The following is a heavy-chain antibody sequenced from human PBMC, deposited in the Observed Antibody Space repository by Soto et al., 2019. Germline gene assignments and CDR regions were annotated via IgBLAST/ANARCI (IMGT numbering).Heavy chain of an antibody. CDR3: AKGEGLWSGLFDY. J-gene: IGHJ4*02. Sequence: PGGSLRLSCAASGFTFSRYAMGWVRPAQGKGLEWVSAISGSGGSTYYADSVKGRFTISRDNSKNTLYLQMNSLRAEDTAVYYCAKGEGLWSGLFDYWGQGTLLTVSA. CDR2: ISGSGGST. CDR1: GFTFSRYA. V-gene: IGHV3-23*01. D-gene: IGHD3-3*01.